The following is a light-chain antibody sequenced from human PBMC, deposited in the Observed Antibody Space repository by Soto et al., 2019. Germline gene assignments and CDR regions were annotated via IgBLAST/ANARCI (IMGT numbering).Light chain of an antibody. CDR1: SSDVGGYNY. CDR2: EVN. Sequence: QSALTQPASVSGSPGQSITISCTGTSSDVGGYNYVSWYQQHPGKAPKFIIYEVNNRPSGVSNRFSGSKSGNTASLTISGXXXXXXXXXXCSSYTSSVSYVFGTGTKLTVL. J-gene: IGLJ1*01. V-gene: IGLV2-14*01. CDR3: SSYTSSVSYV.